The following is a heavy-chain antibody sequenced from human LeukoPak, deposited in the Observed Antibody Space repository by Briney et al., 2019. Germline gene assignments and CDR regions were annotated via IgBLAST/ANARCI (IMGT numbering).Heavy chain of an antibody. CDR1: GFTFSSYS. CDR3: ARSSSGSYYNGFGY. Sequence: PGGSLRLSCAASGFTFSSYSMNWVRQAPGKGLEWVSSISSSSSYIYYADSVKGRFTISRDNAKNSLYLQMNSLRAEDTAVYYCARSSSGSYYNGFGYWGQGTLVTVSS. D-gene: IGHD3-10*01. V-gene: IGHV3-21*01. J-gene: IGHJ4*02. CDR2: ISSSSSYI.